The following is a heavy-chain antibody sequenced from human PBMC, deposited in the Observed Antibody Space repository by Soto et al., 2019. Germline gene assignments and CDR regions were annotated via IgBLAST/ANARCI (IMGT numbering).Heavy chain of an antibody. J-gene: IGHJ4*02. CDR3: ARDGVMITFGGVIPREIDY. D-gene: IGHD3-16*01. V-gene: IGHV3-48*02. Sequence: VGSLRLSCAASGFTFSSYSMNWVRQAPGKGLEWVSYISSSSSTIYYADSVKGRFTISRDNAKNSLYLQMNSLRDEDTAVYYCARDGVMITFGGVIPREIDYWGQGTLVTVS. CDR2: ISSSSSTI. CDR1: GFTFSSYS.